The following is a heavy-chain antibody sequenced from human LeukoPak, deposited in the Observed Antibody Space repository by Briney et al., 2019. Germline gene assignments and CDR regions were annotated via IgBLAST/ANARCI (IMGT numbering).Heavy chain of an antibody. CDR1: SGFISSDGYS. V-gene: IGHV4-30-2*01. CDR2: IHHGGTS. Sequence: SETLSLTCAASSGFISSDGYSWSWIRQPPGKGLEWVGYIHHGGTSCSSPSLKSRVTISVDRSNNQFSLSLSSMTAADTAVYYCTTYHDYGDNRVDYWGQGILVTVSS. CDR3: TTYHDYGDNRVDY. D-gene: IGHD4-17*01. J-gene: IGHJ4*02.